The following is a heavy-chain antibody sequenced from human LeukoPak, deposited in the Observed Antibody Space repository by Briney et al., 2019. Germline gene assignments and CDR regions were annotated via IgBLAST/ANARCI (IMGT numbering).Heavy chain of an antibody. Sequence: SETLSLTCTVSGGSISSYYWRWIRQPPGKGLEWIGYIYYSGSTNYNPSLKSRVTISVDTSKNQFSLKLSSVTDADTAEYYCARVFVGAHDWLHPWGQGTLVTVSS. CDR1: GGSISSYY. V-gene: IGHV4-59*01. J-gene: IGHJ5*02. CDR3: ARVFVGAHDWLHP. D-gene: IGHD2-21*01. CDR2: IYYSGST.